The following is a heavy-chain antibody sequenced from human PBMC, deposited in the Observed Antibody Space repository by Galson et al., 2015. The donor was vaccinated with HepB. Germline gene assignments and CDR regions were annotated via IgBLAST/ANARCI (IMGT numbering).Heavy chain of an antibody. J-gene: IGHJ4*02. D-gene: IGHD6-13*01. CDR2: ISSSSSYI. Sequence: SLRLSCAASGFTFSSYSMNWVRQAPGKGLEWVSSISSSSSYIYYADSVKGRFTISRDNAKNSLYLQMNSLRAEDTAVYYCASLPFDSSSWYDNFDYWGQGTLVTVSS. CDR3: ASLPFDSSSWYDNFDY. V-gene: IGHV3-21*01. CDR1: GFTFSSYS.